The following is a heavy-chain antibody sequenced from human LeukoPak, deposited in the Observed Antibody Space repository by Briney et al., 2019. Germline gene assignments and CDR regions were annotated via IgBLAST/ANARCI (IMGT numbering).Heavy chain of an antibody. V-gene: IGHV4-59*01. D-gene: IGHD5-24*01. J-gene: IGHJ2*01. CDR1: GGSISSCY. Sequence: PSETLSLTCTVSGGSISSCYWSWIRQPPGKGLEWIGYIHSSGSTNYNPSLKRRVTISVDTSKNQFSLKLSSVTASDKPVYSCGSDPEWRWLDFDLGGRGTLVIVSS. CDR3: GSDPEWRWLDFDL. CDR2: IHSSGST.